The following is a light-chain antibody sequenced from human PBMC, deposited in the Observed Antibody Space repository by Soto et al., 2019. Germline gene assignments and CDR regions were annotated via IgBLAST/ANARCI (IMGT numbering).Light chain of an antibody. CDR2: TAS. CDR3: QQYANPWT. V-gene: IGKV3-20*01. J-gene: IGKJ1*01. Sequence: EIVLTQSPDTRSLSPGERATLSCRASQSISRSYLAWYQQKLGQAPRLLIFTASRRATGIPGRFSASGSGTDFTLPISIMEPEDFAVYDCQQYANPWTFGQGTKV. CDR1: QSISRSY.